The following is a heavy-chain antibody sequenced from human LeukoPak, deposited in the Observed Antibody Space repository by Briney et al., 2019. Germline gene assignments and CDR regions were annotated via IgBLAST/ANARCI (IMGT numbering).Heavy chain of an antibody. J-gene: IGHJ4*02. V-gene: IGHV3-23*01. CDR3: AKGGITMTDYYFNY. Sequence: GGSLRLSCADSGFTFTKYAMTWVRQAPGEGLEWVSAISDSGGSTYYADPVKGRFTISRDNSKNTLYLQMNSLRAEDTAVYYCAKGGITMTDYYFNYWGQGTLVTVSS. D-gene: IGHD1-14*01. CDR1: GFTFTKYA. CDR2: ISDSGGST.